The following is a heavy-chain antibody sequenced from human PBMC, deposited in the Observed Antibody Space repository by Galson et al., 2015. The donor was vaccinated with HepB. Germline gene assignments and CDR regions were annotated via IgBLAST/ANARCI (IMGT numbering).Heavy chain of an antibody. CDR2: IRYDGSNK. CDR3: AKDSFLEVGARPKNKRWVDY. CDR1: GFTFSSYG. Sequence: SLRLSCAASGFTFSSYGMHWVRQAPGKGLEWVAFIRYDGSNKYYADSVKGRFTISRDNSKNTLYLQMNSLRAEDTAVYYCAKDSFLEVGARPKNKRWVDYWGQGTLVTVSS. V-gene: IGHV3-30*02. D-gene: IGHD1-26*01. J-gene: IGHJ4*02.